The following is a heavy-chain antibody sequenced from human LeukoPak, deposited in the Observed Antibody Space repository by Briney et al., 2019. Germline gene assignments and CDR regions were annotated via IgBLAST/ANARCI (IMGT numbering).Heavy chain of an antibody. CDR1: GGSISSSNYY. CDR3: AISPYYYDSSGYYYGIDY. Sequence: SETLSLTCIVSGGSISSSNYYWDWIRQPPGKGLEWIGTMYYSGSTYYYNPSLKSRVTISVDTSKNQFSLKLSSVTAADTAVYYCAISPYYYDSSGYYYGIDYWGQGTLVTVSS. J-gene: IGHJ4*02. CDR2: MYYSGSTY. V-gene: IGHV4-39*07. D-gene: IGHD3-22*01.